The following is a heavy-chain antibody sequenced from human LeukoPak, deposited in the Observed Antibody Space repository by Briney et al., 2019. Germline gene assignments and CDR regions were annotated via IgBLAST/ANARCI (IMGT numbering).Heavy chain of an antibody. D-gene: IGHD1-7*01. CDR2: INPNSGGK. CDR3: ASSNWNSRWFDP. Sequence: ASVKVSCKASGYTFTGYYMHWVRQAPGQGVEWMGWINPNSGGKMYAQTLQGRDTMTRDTSISTAYMELSSVRSEDTAVYYCASSNWNSRWFDPWGQGTLVTVSS. V-gene: IGHV1-2*02. J-gene: IGHJ5*02. CDR1: GYTFTGYY.